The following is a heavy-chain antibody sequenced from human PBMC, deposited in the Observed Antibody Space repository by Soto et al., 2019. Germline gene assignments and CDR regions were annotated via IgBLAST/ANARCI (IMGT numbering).Heavy chain of an antibody. CDR1: GFTFSSYS. V-gene: IGHV3-21*01. J-gene: IGHJ5*02. D-gene: IGHD6-19*01. CDR2: ISSNNNYI. CDR3: VREPTGYSSGGYGH. Sequence: EVQLVESGGGLVKPGGSLRLSCAASGFTFSSYSMNWVRQAPGKGLEWVSSISSNNNYIYYADSVKGRFTISRDNAKNSLYLQMNSLSGEDTAVYYCVREPTGYSSGGYGHWGQGTLVTVSS.